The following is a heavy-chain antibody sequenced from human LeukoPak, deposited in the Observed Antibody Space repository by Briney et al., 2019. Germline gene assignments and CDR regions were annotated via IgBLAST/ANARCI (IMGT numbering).Heavy chain of an antibody. V-gene: IGHV3-23*01. CDR2: ISDSGVNT. D-gene: IGHD2-8*01. J-gene: IGHJ4*02. Sequence: PGGSLRLSCAASGFTFSSYAMSWVRQAPGKGLEWVSLISDSGVNTYYADSVKGRFTISRDNAKTSVYLQMNSLRAEDTAIYYCARRNDNAGVDIRYYLDYWGQGTLVTVSS. CDR1: GFTFSSYA. CDR3: ARRNDNAGVDIRYYLDY.